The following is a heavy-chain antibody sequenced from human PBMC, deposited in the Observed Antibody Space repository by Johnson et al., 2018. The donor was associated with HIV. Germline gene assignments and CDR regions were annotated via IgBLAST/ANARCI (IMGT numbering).Heavy chain of an antibody. V-gene: IGHV3-66*02. CDR2: IYSGGSP. D-gene: IGHD5-18*01. CDR1: GFTVSSNY. CDR3: ARLPSGYSRDAFDI. J-gene: IGHJ3*02. Sequence: EVQLVESGGGVVQPGRSLRLSCAASGFTVSSNYMTWVRQAPGKGLEWVSVIYSGGSPYYADSVKGRFTISRDNSKNTLFLQMNSLRPEDTAVYYCARLPSGYSRDAFDIWGQGTMVTVSS.